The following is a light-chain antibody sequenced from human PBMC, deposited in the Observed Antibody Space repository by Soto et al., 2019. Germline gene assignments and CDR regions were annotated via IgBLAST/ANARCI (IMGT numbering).Light chain of an antibody. CDR2: RNN. CDR3: AAWDDSLSGVV. CDR1: SSSIGSNS. J-gene: IGLJ2*01. Sequence: QSVLTQPPSASGTPGQRVTISCSGSSSSIGSNSVYWYQQLPGTAPKLLIYRNNERPSGVPDRFSGSKSGTSASLASSGLRSEDEAHYYCAAWDDSLSGVVFGGGTKVTVL. V-gene: IGLV1-47*01.